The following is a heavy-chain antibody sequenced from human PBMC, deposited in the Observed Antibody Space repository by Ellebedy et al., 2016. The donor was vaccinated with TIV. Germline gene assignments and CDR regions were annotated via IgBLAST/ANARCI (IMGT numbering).Heavy chain of an antibody. Sequence: MPSETLSLTCTVSGGSISSSSYYWGWIRQPPGKGLEWIGNIYYSGSTYYNPSLKSQVTISVDTSKNQFSLKLSSVTAADTAVYYCARWLRGATNYFDYWGQGTLVTVSS. V-gene: IGHV4-39*07. D-gene: IGHD1-26*01. J-gene: IGHJ4*02. CDR2: IYYSGST. CDR3: ARWLRGATNYFDY. CDR1: GGSISSSSYY.